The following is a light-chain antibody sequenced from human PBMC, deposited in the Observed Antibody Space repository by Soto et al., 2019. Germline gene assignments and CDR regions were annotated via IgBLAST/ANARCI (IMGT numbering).Light chain of an antibody. CDR2: EVT. J-gene: IGLJ1*01. CDR3: SSYPSSSSLGV. CDR1: SSDVGGYNY. Sequence: QSALTQPASVSGSPGQWITISCTGTSSDVGGYNYVSWYQQHPGKAPKLMIYEVTNRPSGVSNRFSGSKSGNTASLTISGLQAEDEADYYCSSYPSSSSLGVFRTGTKPTVL. V-gene: IGLV2-14*03.